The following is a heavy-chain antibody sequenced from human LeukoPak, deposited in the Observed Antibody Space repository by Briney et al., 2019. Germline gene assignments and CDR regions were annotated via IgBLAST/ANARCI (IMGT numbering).Heavy chain of an antibody. V-gene: IGHV4-34*01. D-gene: IGHD1-7*01. J-gene: IGHJ6*02. CDR3: ASSAWNYVPNYYYYYGTDV. Sequence: SETLSLTCAVYGGSFSGYYWSWIRQPPGKGLEWIGAINHSGSTTYNTTLKSRVTISVDTCKNQFSLELSSVTAADTAVYYCASSAWNYVPNYYYYYGTDVWGQGTTVTVSS. CDR2: INHSGST. CDR1: GGSFSGYY.